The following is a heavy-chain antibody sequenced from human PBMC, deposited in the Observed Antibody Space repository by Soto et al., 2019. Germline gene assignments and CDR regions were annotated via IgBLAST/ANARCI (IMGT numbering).Heavy chain of an antibody. J-gene: IGHJ5*02. CDR1: GGSISRYF. D-gene: IGHD2-21*01. CDR2: IFYTGST. V-gene: IGHV4-59*01. CDR3: AHFSDLEWFDP. Sequence: QVQLQESGPGLVRPSETLSLTCTVSGGSISRYFWSWIRQSPGKGLEWIWYIFYTGSTTYNPSLKSRVTISIDTSKNLFSLKLSSLTAADTAVYYCAHFSDLEWFDPWGQGTLVTVSS.